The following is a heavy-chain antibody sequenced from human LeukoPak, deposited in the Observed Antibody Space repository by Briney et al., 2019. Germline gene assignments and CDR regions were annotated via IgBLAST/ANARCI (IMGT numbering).Heavy chain of an antibody. Sequence: GGSLRLSCAASGFTFDDYGMSWVRQAPGKGLEWVSGINWNGGSTGYADSVKGRFTISRDNAKNSLYPQMNSLRAEDTALYHCARFGAPIYDYPEDYYYYGMDVWGQGTTVTVSS. CDR3: ARFGAPIYDYPEDYYYYGMDV. CDR1: GFTFDDYG. D-gene: IGHD3-16*01. V-gene: IGHV3-20*01. J-gene: IGHJ6*02. CDR2: INWNGGST.